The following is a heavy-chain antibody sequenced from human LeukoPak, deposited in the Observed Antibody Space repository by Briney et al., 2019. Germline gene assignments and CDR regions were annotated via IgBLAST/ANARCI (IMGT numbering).Heavy chain of an antibody. Sequence: PGGSLRLSCAASGFTFSSYEMNWVRQAPGKGLEWVANIKQDGSEKYYVDSVKGRFTISRDNAKNSLYLQMNSLRAEDTAVYYCARVAFDDAWDSSGYPTTGFDYWGQGTLVTVSS. V-gene: IGHV3-7*01. CDR1: GFTFSSYE. D-gene: IGHD3-22*01. J-gene: IGHJ4*02. CDR3: ARVAFDDAWDSSGYPTTGFDY. CDR2: IKQDGSEK.